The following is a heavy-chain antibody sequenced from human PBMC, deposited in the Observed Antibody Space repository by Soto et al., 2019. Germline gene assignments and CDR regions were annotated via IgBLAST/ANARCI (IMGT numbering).Heavy chain of an antibody. D-gene: IGHD3-22*01. CDR3: TRKAIVVISLYFDY. CDR1: GFAFGEYT. J-gene: IGHJ4*02. CDR2: IRNKAYGGTP. V-gene: IGHV3-49*03. Sequence: GGSRRLSCTGSGFAFGEYTINWFRQAPGKGLEWVGFIRNKAYGGTPEYAASVKDRFTISRDDSKSVAYLQMNSLKTEDTALYFCTRKAIVVISLYFDYWGQGTLVTVSS.